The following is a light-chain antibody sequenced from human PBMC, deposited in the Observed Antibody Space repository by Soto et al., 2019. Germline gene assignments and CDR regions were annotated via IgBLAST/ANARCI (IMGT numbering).Light chain of an antibody. CDR3: SSYAGSSNV. Sequence: QSALTQPASVSGSPGQSITISCTGTRSDVGSYYLVSWYQQHPGKAPKLIIYEGSKRPSGISNRFSGSKSGNTASLTISGLQAEDEAEYFCSSYAGSSNVFGTGTKLTVL. CDR2: EGS. CDR1: RSDVGSYYL. V-gene: IGLV2-14*02. J-gene: IGLJ1*01.